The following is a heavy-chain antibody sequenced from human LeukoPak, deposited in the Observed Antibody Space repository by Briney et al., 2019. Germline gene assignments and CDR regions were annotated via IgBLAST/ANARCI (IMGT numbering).Heavy chain of an antibody. V-gene: IGHV4-30-4*01. Sequence: PSQTLSLTCTVSGGSISSGDYYWSWIRQPPGKGLEWIVYIYYSGSTYYNPSLKSRVTISVYTSKNQFSLKLSSVTAADTAVYYCARRTVIVVVPAAIGWFDPWGQGTLVTVSS. CDR1: GGSISSGDYY. CDR2: IYYSGST. J-gene: IGHJ5*02. CDR3: ARRTVIVVVPAAIGWFDP. D-gene: IGHD2-2*01.